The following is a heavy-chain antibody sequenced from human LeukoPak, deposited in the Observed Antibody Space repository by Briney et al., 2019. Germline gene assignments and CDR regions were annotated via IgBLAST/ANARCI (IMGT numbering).Heavy chain of an antibody. Sequence: ASVKVSCKASGGTFSSYAISWVRQAPGQGLEWMGGIIPIFGTANYAQKFQGRVTITADESTSTAYMELSSLRSEDTAVYYCARGAYGDYPPDCWGQGTLVTVSS. V-gene: IGHV1-69*13. D-gene: IGHD4-17*01. CDR2: IIPIFGTA. CDR3: ARGAYGDYPPDC. CDR1: GGTFSSYA. J-gene: IGHJ4*02.